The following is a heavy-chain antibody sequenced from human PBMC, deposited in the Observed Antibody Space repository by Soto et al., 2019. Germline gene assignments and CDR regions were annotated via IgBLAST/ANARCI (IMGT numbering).Heavy chain of an antibody. D-gene: IGHD3-3*01. CDR2: INPNSGGT. CDR3: ARGRTIFGVVTPNWFDP. J-gene: IGHJ5*02. V-gene: IGHV1-2*04. CDR1: GYTFTGYY. Sequence: GASVKVSCKASGYTFTGYYMHWVRQAPGQGLEWMGWINPNSGGTNYAQKFQGWVTMTRDTSISTAYMELSRLRSDDTAVYYCARGRTIFGVVTPNWFDPWGQGTLVTVSS.